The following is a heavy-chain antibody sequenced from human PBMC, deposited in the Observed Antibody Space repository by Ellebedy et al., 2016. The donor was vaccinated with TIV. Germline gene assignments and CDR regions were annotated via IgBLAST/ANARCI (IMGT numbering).Heavy chain of an antibody. D-gene: IGHD3-3*01. CDR1: GFTFSSYS. J-gene: IGHJ4*02. CDR2: ISSSSSYI. V-gene: IGHV3-21*01. CDR3: SREYYGLDY. Sequence: GGSLRLSCAASGFTFSSYSMNWVRQAPGKGLEWVSSISSSSSYIYYADPVKGRFPISRDNAKNSLYLQMNSLRAEDPAVYYCSREYYGLDYWGQGILVTVSS.